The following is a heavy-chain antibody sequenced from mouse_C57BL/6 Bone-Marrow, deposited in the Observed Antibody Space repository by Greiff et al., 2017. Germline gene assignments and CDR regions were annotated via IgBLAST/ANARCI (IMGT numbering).Heavy chain of an antibody. V-gene: IGHV3-8*01. CDR2: ISYSGST. CDR3: ARSSFFYSFDY. D-gene: IGHD2-10*02. J-gene: IGHJ2*01. Sequence: VQLKESGPGLAKPSQTLSLTCSVTGYSITSDYWNWILKFPGNKLEYMGYISYSGSTYYNPSLKSRISITRDTSKNQYYLQLNSVTTEDTATYYCARSSFFYSFDYWGQGTTLTVSS. CDR1: GYSITSDY.